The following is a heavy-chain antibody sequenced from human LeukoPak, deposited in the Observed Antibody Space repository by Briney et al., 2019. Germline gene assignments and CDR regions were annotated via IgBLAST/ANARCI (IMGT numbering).Heavy chain of an antibody. Sequence: PSEPLSLTCAVSGYSISSGYYWGWIRQPPGKGLEWIGSIYHSGSTYYNPSLKSRVTISVDTSKNQFSLKLSSVTAADTAVYYCARYSYGYYFDYWGQGTLVTVSS. CDR1: GYSISSGYY. D-gene: IGHD5-18*01. CDR2: IYHSGST. V-gene: IGHV4-38-2*01. J-gene: IGHJ4*02. CDR3: ARYSYGYYFDY.